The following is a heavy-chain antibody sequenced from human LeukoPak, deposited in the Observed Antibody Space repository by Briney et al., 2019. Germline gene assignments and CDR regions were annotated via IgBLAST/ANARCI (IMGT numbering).Heavy chain of an antibody. J-gene: IGHJ4*02. CDR1: GFTFSSYG. D-gene: IGHD3-22*01. CDR3: ARGFYYDSSGYFIDY. Sequence: GRSLRLSCAASGFTFSSYGMHWVRQAPGKGLEWVAVIWYDGSNKYYADSVKGRFTISRDNSKNTLYLQMNSLRAEDTAVYYCARGFYYDSSGYFIDYWGQGTLVTVSS. V-gene: IGHV3-33*01. CDR2: IWYDGSNK.